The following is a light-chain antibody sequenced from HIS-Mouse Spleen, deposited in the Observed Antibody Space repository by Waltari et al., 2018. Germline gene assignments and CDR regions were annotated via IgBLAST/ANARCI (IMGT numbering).Light chain of an antibody. V-gene: IGKV1-9*01. CDR2: AAS. CDR3: QQLNSYPPT. Sequence: IQLTPSPSFLSASVGDRVTITCRASQGISSYLAWYQQKPGKAPKLLSYAASTLQSGVPSRFSGSGSGTEFTLTISSLQPEDFATYYCQQLNSYPPTFGQGTKVEIK. CDR1: QGISSY. J-gene: IGKJ1*01.